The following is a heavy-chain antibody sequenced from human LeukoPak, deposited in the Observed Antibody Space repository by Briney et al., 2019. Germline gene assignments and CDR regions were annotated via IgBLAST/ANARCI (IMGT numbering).Heavy chain of an antibody. Sequence: PGGSLRLSCAASGFTFGSYAMSWVRQAPGKGLEWVSAISGSGGSTYYADSVKGRFTISRDNSKNTLYLQMNSLRAEDTAVYYCAKDGLPYYYDSSGYYLDYWGQGTLVTVSS. V-gene: IGHV3-23*01. CDR3: AKDGLPYYYDSSGYYLDY. J-gene: IGHJ4*02. CDR1: GFTFGSYA. CDR2: ISGSGGST. D-gene: IGHD3-22*01.